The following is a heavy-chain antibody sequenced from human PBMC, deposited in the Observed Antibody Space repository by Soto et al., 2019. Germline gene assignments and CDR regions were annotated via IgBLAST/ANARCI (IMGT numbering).Heavy chain of an antibody. J-gene: IGHJ5*02. CDR3: ASESHYGSGSS. CDR2: IYYSGST. Sequence: PSETLSRTCTVSGGSISSGDYYWSWIRQPPGKVLDWIGYIYYSGSTYYNPSLKSRVTISVDTSKNQFSLKLSSVTAADTAVYYCASESHYGSGSSWGQGTLVTVSS. D-gene: IGHD3-10*01. CDR1: GGSISSGDYY. V-gene: IGHV4-30-4*01.